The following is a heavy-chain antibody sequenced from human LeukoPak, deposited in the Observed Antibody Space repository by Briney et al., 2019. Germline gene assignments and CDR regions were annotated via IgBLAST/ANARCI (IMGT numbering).Heavy chain of an antibody. J-gene: IGHJ5*02. CDR2: IYYSGST. Sequence: SETPSLTCTVSGGSISRYFWSWIRQPPGKGLEWIGHIYYSGSTNYNPSLKSRVTISVDTSKNQVSLKLSSVAAADTAVYYCARHEGDASGSYMYNWFDPWGQGTLVSVSS. CDR3: ARHEGDASGSYMYNWFDP. V-gene: IGHV4-59*08. CDR1: GGSISRYF. D-gene: IGHD3-3*01.